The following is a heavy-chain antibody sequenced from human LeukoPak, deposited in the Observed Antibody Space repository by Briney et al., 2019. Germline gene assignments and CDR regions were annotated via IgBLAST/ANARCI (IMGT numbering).Heavy chain of an antibody. J-gene: IGHJ4*02. CDR2: ISGSGGST. CDR3: AKRGVVIRVILVGFHKEAYYFDT. CDR1: GITLSNYG. Sequence: GGSLRLSCAVSGITLSNYGMSWLRQAPGKGLEWVAGISGSGGSTNYADSVKGRFTISRDNPKNTLYLQMNSLRPEDTAVYFCAKRGVVIRVILVGFHKEAYYFDTWGQGALVTVSS. V-gene: IGHV3-23*01. D-gene: IGHD3-22*01.